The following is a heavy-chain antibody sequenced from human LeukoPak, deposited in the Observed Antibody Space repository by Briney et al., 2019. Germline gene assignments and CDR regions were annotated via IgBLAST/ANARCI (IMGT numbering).Heavy chain of an antibody. CDR2: ISGSGGST. J-gene: IGHJ3*02. CDR3: AKDHDSSGYTTDAFDI. V-gene: IGHV3-23*01. D-gene: IGHD3-22*01. Sequence: GGSLRLSCAASGFTFSSYGMSWVRQAPGKGLEWVSAISGSGGSTYYADSVKGRFTISRDNSKNTLYLQMNSLRAEDTAVYYCAKDHDSSGYTTDAFDIWGQGTMVTVSS. CDR1: GFTFSSYG.